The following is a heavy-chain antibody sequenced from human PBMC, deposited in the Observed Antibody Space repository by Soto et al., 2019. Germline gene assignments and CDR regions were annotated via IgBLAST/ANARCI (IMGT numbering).Heavy chain of an antibody. Sequence: ESLKISCKGSGFSFTRYWLGWGRQMPGKGLDWRVIIYPGDSDTRYSPSFQGQVTISADKSIGTAYLQWSSLKASDTAMYYCPRVGYNYRAFDIWGQGTMVTVSS. V-gene: IGHV5-51*01. CDR1: GFSFTRYW. CDR3: PRVGYNYRAFDI. J-gene: IGHJ3*02. D-gene: IGHD5-12*01. CDR2: IYPGDSDT.